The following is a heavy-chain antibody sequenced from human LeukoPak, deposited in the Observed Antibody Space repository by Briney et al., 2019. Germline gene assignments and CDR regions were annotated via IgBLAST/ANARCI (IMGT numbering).Heavy chain of an antibody. CDR3: ASPLPGIAVAAYSN. CDR1: GGSFSGYY. Sequence: SETLSLTCAVYGGSFSGYYWSWIRQPPGKGLEWIGEINHSGSTNYNPSLKSRVTISVDTSKNQFSLKLSSVTAADTAVYYCASPLPGIAVAAYSNWGQGTLVTVSS. D-gene: IGHD6-19*01. CDR2: INHSGST. V-gene: IGHV4-34*01. J-gene: IGHJ4*02.